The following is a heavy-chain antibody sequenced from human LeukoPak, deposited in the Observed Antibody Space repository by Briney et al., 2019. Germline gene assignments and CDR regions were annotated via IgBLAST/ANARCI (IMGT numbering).Heavy chain of an antibody. V-gene: IGHV3-66*01. CDR1: GVTVGNNY. Sequence: GGSLRLSCAASGVTVGNNYMNWVRQAPGKGLEWVSLIYSGGTTHYADSVKGRLTISRDNSKNTLYLQMNSLRVDDTAVYYCARDPPAVAANTYGWGQGTLVTVSS. J-gene: IGHJ4*02. CDR3: ARDPPAVAANTYG. D-gene: IGHD6-6*01. CDR2: IYSGGTT.